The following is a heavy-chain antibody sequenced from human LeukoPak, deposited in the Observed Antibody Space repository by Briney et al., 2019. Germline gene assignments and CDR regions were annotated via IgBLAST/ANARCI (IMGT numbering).Heavy chain of an antibody. CDR1: GGSFSGYY. D-gene: IGHD6-6*01. CDR3: ARGRTIAARYSFDY. Sequence: SETLSLTCAVYGGSFSGYYWSWIRQPPGKGLEWIGEINHSGSTNYNPSLKGRVTISVDTSKNQFSLKLSSVTAADTAVYYCARGRTIAARYSFDYWGQGTLVTVSS. CDR2: INHSGST. J-gene: IGHJ4*02. V-gene: IGHV4-34*01.